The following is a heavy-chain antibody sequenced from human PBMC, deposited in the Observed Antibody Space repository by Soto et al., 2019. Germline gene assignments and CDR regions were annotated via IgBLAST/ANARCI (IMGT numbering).Heavy chain of an antibody. V-gene: IGHV4-34*01. Sequence: QVQLQQWGAGLLKPSETLSLTCAVYGGSFSGYYWSWIRQPPGKGLEWIGEINHSGSTNYNPSLKSRITISVDTSKNQFSLKLSSVTXXXXAVYYCARGADFDYWGQGTLVTVSS. CDR3: ARGADFDY. J-gene: IGHJ4*02. CDR2: INHSGST. CDR1: GGSFSGYY.